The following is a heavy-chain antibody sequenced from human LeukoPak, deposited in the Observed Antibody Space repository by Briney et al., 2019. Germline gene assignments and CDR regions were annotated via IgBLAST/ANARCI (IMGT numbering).Heavy chain of an antibody. CDR3: ARDLGYYDSSSLRYYYYYMDV. D-gene: IGHD3-22*01. J-gene: IGHJ6*03. CDR1: GGTFSSYA. V-gene: IGHV1-69*01. Sequence: SVKVSCKASGGTFSSYAIGWVRQAPGQGLEWTGGIIPIFGTANYAQKFQGRVTITADESTSTAYMELSSLRSEDTAVYYCARDLGYYDSSSLRYYYYYMDVWGKGTTVTVSS. CDR2: IIPIFGTA.